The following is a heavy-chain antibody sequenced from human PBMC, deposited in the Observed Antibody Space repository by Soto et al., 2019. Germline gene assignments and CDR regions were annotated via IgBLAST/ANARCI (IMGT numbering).Heavy chain of an antibody. V-gene: IGHV1-46*01. CDR2: INPSGGST. D-gene: IGHD3-9*01. CDR1: GYTFTSYY. Sequence: VSVKVSCKASGYTFTSYYMHWVRQAPGQGLEWMGIINPSGGSTSYAQKFQGRVTMTRDTSTSTVYMELSSLRSEDTAVYYCARDRDYDILTGHPYYGMDVWGQGTTVTVSS. J-gene: IGHJ6*02. CDR3: ARDRDYDILTGHPYYGMDV.